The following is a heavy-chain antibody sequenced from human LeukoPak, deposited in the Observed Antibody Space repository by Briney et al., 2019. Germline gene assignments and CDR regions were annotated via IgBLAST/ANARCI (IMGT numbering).Heavy chain of an antibody. V-gene: IGHV3-11*01. D-gene: IGHD3-3*01. J-gene: IGHJ3*02. CDR2: IGSSGNTK. CDR3: ATQKNDFWSGSSYDAFDI. Sequence: PGGSLRLSCAASGFTFSDYYMSWIRQAPGKGLEWVSYIGSSGNTKYYADSVKGRFTISRDNAKNSLYLQMNSLRAEDTAVYYCATQKNDFWSGSSYDAFDIWGQGTMVIVSS. CDR1: GFTFSDYY.